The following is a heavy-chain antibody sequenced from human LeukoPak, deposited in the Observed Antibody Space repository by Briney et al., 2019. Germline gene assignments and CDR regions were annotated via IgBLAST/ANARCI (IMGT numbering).Heavy chain of an antibody. Sequence: PGGSLRLSCAASGFTFSTFWMSWVRQAPGKGLEWVANINQDGSKKFYVDSVKGRFTISRDNAKNSLYLQMDTLRAEDTAVYYCARGELGAAYYYYYMDVWGKGTTVTISS. CDR1: GFTFSTFW. CDR3: ARGELGAAYYYYYMDV. J-gene: IGHJ6*03. V-gene: IGHV3-7*04. D-gene: IGHD1-26*01. CDR2: INQDGSKK.